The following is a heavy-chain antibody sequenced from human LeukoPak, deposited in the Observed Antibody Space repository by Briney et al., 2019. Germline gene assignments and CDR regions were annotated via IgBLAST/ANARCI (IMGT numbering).Heavy chain of an antibody. D-gene: IGHD5-12*01. CDR1: GGSISSGGYY. CDR3: ARQHRVTTSSYYGMDV. Sequence: SETLSLTCTVSGGSISSGGYYWSWIRQHPGKGLEWIGYIYYSGSTYYNPSLKSRVTISVDTSKNQFSLKVKSVTAADTAVYYCARQHRVTTSSYYGMDVWGQGTTVTVSS. CDR2: IYYSGST. V-gene: IGHV4-31*03. J-gene: IGHJ6*02.